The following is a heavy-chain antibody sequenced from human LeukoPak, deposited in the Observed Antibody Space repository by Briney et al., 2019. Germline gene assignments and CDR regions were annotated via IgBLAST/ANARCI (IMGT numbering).Heavy chain of an antibody. CDR3: ARGQMVIGWYGTDY. D-gene: IGHD6-19*01. CDR2: INHSGST. J-gene: IGHJ4*02. CDR1: GGSSSGYY. V-gene: IGHV4-34*01. Sequence: SETLSLTRAVYGGSSSGYYWSWIRQPPGKGLEWIGEINHSGSTNYNPSLKSRVTISVDTSKNQFSLKLSSVTAADTAVYYCARGQMVIGWYGTDYWGQGTLVTVSS.